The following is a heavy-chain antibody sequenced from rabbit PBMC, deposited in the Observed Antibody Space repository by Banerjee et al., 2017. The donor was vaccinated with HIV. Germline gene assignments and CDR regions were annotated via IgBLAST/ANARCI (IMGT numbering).Heavy chain of an antibody. Sequence: QEQLEESGGGLVQPEGSLTLTCTASGFTISSGYDMCWVRQAPGKGLEWIACIVAGDGSTYYASWAKGRFTISKTSSTTVTLQMTSLTAADTATYFCARDSSYVGANWLDLWGPGTLVTVS. CDR3: ARDSSYVGANWLDL. D-gene: IGHD8-1*01. CDR1: GFTISSGYD. CDR2: IVAGDGST. V-gene: IGHV1S45*01. J-gene: IGHJ5*01.